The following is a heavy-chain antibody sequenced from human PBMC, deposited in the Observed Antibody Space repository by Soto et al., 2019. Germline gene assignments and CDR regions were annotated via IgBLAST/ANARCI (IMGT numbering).Heavy chain of an antibody. J-gene: IGHJ6*02. Sequence: SVKVSCKASGGTFSSYAISWVRQAPGQGLEWMGGIIPIFGTANYAQQFQGRVTITGDESTSTAYMELSSLRSEHTAVYYCARTSAGPIVGVVAATPYGMDLWSQGTTVTVSS. V-gene: IGHV1-69*13. CDR1: GGTFSSYA. CDR2: IIPIFGTA. D-gene: IGHD2-15*01. CDR3: ARTSAGPIVGVVAATPYGMDL.